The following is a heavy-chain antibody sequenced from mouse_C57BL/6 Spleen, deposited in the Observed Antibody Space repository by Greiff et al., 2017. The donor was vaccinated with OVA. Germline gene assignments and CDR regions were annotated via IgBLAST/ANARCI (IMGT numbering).Heavy chain of an antibody. CDR3: AREDYYGSSPWWYFDV. D-gene: IGHD1-1*01. V-gene: IGHV5-16*01. CDR2: INYDGSST. Sequence: EVKLVESEGGLVQPGSSMKLSCTASGFTFSDYYMAWVRQVPEKGLEWVANINYDGSSTYYLDPLKSRFIISRDNAKNILYLQMSSLKSQDTATHYCAREDYYGSSPWWYFDVWGTGTTGTVSS. CDR1: GFTFSDYY. J-gene: IGHJ1*03.